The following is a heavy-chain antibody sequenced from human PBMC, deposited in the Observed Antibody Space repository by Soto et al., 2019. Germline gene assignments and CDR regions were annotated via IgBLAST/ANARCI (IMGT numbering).Heavy chain of an antibody. V-gene: IGHV3-23*01. CDR3: AKRSAYPYYFDC. J-gene: IGHJ4*02. Sequence: PGGSLTLSCEPSGFTFSSYARRWDRQEQGKGLEWVSAISGSGGSTYYADSVKGRFTISRDNSKNTLYLQMNSLRAEDTAVYYCAKRSAYPYYFDCWGQGTLVTVSS. CDR2: ISGSGGST. D-gene: IGHD3-16*01. CDR1: GFTFSSYA.